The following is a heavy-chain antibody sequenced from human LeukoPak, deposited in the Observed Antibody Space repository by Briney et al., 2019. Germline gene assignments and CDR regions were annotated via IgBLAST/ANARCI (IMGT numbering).Heavy chain of an antibody. CDR2: ISPSTTHT. D-gene: IGHD1-26*01. V-gene: IGHV3-11*05. CDR1: GFTFSDYY. Sequence: SGGSLRLSCAASGFTFSDYYMSWSRQAPGKGLEWLSYISPSTTHTSYADSVKGRFAISRDNAKNLLYLQMNSLRAEDTAVYYCARGGHGAADQWGQGTLVTVSS. J-gene: IGHJ5*02. CDR3: ARGGHGAADQ.